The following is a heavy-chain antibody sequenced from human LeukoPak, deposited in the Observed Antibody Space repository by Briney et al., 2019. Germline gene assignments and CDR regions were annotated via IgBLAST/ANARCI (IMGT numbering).Heavy chain of an antibody. Sequence: ASVKVSCEASGYTFTSYYMHWVRQAPGQGLEWMGIINPSGGSTSYAQKFQGRVTMTRDTSTSTVYMELSSLRSEDTAVYYCARASAYSGYSYGPQEDFDYWGQGTLVTVSS. D-gene: IGHD5-18*01. CDR1: GYTFTSYY. V-gene: IGHV1-46*01. J-gene: IGHJ4*02. CDR3: ARASAYSGYSYGPQEDFDY. CDR2: INPSGGST.